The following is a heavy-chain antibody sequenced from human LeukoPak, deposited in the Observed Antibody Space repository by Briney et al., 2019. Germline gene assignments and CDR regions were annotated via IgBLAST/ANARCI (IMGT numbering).Heavy chain of an antibody. J-gene: IGHJ4*02. V-gene: IGHV3-74*01. D-gene: IGHD3-22*01. CDR2: INSDGSDI. CDR1: GFAFGDYW. Sequence: GGSLRLSCAASGFAFGDYWMHWVRQGPGKRLVWLSRINSDGSDIGFADFVKGRFTTSRDNAKNTLYLQMNSLRAEDTAVYYCAKRHSSGNRDPFDYWGQGTLVTVSS. CDR3: AKRHSSGNRDPFDY.